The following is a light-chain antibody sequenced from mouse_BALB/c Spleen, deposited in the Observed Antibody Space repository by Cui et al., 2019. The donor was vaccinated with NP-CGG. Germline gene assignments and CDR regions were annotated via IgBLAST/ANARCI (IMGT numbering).Light chain of an antibody. CDR3: ALWYSNHWV. J-gene: IGLJ1*01. Sequence: QAVVTQESALTTSPGETVTLTCRSSTGAVTTSYYAKWAQEKPDHLFTGLIGGTNNRAPGVPARFSGSLIGDKAALTITGAQTEDEAIYFCALWYSNHWVFGGGTKLTVL. CDR1: TGAVTTSYY. CDR2: GTN. V-gene: IGLV1*01.